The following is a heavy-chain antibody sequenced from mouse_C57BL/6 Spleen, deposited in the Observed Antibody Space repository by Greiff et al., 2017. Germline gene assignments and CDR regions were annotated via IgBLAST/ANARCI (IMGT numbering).Heavy chain of an antibody. Sequence: VQLQESGAELARPGASVKLSCKASGYTFTSYGISWVKQRTGQGLEWIGEIYPRSGNTYYNEKFKGKATLTADKSSSTAYMELRSLTSEDSAVYVCAYYYGSSYGGAMDYWGQGTSVTVSS. D-gene: IGHD1-1*01. J-gene: IGHJ4*01. CDR3: AYYYGSSYGGAMDY. CDR2: IYPRSGNT. CDR1: GYTFTSYG. V-gene: IGHV1-81*01.